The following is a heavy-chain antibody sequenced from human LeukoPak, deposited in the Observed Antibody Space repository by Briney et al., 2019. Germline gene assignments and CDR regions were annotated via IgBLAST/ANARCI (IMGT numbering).Heavy chain of an antibody. V-gene: IGHV3-7*04. D-gene: IGHD3-10*01. CDR3: ARGLLWFGIYGMDV. CDR2: IKQDGSEK. Sequence: GSLRLSCAASGFTFSSYWMSWIRQAPGKGLEWVANIKQDGSEKYYVDSVKGRYTISRDNAKNSLYLQMNSLRAEDTAVYYCARGLLWFGIYGMDVWGQGTTVTVSS. J-gene: IGHJ6*02. CDR1: GFTFSSYW.